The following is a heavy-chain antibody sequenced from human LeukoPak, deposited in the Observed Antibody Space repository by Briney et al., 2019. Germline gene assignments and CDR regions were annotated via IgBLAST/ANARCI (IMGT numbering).Heavy chain of an antibody. CDR3: ARGGTSGCLDY. V-gene: IGHV3-74*01. CDR2: IKTDGSDT. D-gene: IGHD6-19*01. CDR1: GFTFSSYW. J-gene: IGHJ4*02. Sequence: PGGSLRLSCGASGFTFSSYWMHWVSQVLGKGRVWVSRIKTDGSDTSYADSVKGRFTISRDNAQNTLYLEMNSMSVDDTAVYYCARGGTSGCLDYWGQGTLVTVSS.